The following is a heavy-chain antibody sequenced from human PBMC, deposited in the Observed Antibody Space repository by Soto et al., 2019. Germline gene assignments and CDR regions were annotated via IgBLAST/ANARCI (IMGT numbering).Heavy chain of an antibody. V-gene: IGHV3-33*01. CDR2: IWYDGSNK. Sequence: AVGVLILSCGASEFTFSSYGMHWVLQAPGKGLEWVAVIWYDGSNKYYADSVKGRFTISRDNSKNTLYLQMNSLRAAETAVYYCARDRGVAAAGMWSYHYGMDVWGQGTSVTVSS. J-gene: IGHJ6*02. CDR1: EFTFSSYG. D-gene: IGHD6-13*01. CDR3: ARDRGVAAAGMWSYHYGMDV.